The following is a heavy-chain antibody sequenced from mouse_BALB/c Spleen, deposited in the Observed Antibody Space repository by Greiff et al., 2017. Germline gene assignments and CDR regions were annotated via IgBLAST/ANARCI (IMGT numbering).Heavy chain of an antibody. V-gene: IGHV7-3*02. CDR3: ARALHFPRCFDY. CDR2: IRNKANGYTT. J-gene: IGHJ2*01. Sequence: DVQLQESGGGLVQPGGSLRLSCATSGFTFTDYYMSWVRQPPGKALEWLGFIRNKANGYTTEYSASVKGRFTISRDNSQSILYLQMNTLRAEDSATYYCARALHFPRCFDYWGQGTTLTVSS. CDR1: GFTFTDYY.